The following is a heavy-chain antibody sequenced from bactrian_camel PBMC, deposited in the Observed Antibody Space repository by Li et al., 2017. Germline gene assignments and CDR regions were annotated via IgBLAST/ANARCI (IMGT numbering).Heavy chain of an antibody. Sequence: HVQLVESGGGSVQAGGSLKLSCAASGSRFGSCGMGWYRQAPGKERELVSSISRYGATAYADSVKGRFTISQDNAKNTPYLQMNSLKSDDTAMYFCAADGSSWYHYYRWGRGTQVTVS. CDR1: GSRFGSCG. D-gene: IGHD6*01. J-gene: IGHJ4*01. CDR2: ISRYGAT. CDR3: AADGSSWYHYYR. V-gene: IGHV3S55*01.